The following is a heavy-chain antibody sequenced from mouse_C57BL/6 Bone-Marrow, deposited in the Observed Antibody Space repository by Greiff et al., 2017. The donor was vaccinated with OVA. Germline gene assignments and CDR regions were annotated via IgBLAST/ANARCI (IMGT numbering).Heavy chain of an antibody. CDR3: APRCYNARFCDMDD. V-gene: IGHV1-26*01. Sequence: VQLQQSGPELVKPGASVKISCKASGYTFTDYYMNWVKQSHGKSLEWIGDINPNNGGTSYNQKFKGKATLPVDKSSSTAYLQLRSLTSQDSAVYYCAPRCYNARFCDMDDWGKGTSVTVSS. D-gene: IGHD3-3*01. J-gene: IGHJ4*01. CDR2: INPNNGGT. CDR1: GYTFTDYY.